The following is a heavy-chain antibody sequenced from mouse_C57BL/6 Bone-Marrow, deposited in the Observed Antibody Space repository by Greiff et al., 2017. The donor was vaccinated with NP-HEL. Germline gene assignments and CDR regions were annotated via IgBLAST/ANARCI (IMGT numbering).Heavy chain of an antibody. J-gene: IGHJ3*01. D-gene: IGHD2-14*01. CDR1: GFSFNTYA. V-gene: IGHV10-1*01. CDR3: VRHEGTSFAY. Sequence: EVQLMESGGGLVQPKGSLKLSCAASGFSFNTYAMNWVRQAPGKGLEWVARIRSKSNNYATYYADSVKDRFTISRDDSESMLYLQMNNLKTEDTAMYYCVRHEGTSFAYWGQGTLVTVSA. CDR2: IRSKSNNYAT.